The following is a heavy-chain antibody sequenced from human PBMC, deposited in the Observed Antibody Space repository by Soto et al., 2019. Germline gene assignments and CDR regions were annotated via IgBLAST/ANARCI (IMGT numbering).Heavy chain of an antibody. J-gene: IGHJ6*02. V-gene: IGHV3-74*01. CDR1: GFTFSSYW. CDR2: INSDGSST. D-gene: IGHD3-9*01. CDR3: ARANGWLSPAMNYYGMDV. Sequence: GGSLRLSCAASGFTFSSYWMHWVRQAPGKGLVWVSRINSDGSSTSYADSVKGRFTISRDNAKNTLYLQMNSLRAEDTAVYYCARANGWLSPAMNYYGMDVWGQGTTVTVSS.